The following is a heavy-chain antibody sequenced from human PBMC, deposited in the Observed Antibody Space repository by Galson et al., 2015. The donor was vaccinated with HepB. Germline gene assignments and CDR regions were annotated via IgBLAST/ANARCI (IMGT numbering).Heavy chain of an antibody. D-gene: IGHD2-2*02. Sequence: SVKVSCKASGYTFTGYYMHWVRQAPGQGLEWMGWINPNSGGTNYAQKFQGRVTMTRDTSISTAYMELSRLRSDDTAVYYCARWVDCSSTSCYTLFDYWGQGTLVTVSS. CDR3: ARWVDCSSTSCYTLFDY. V-gene: IGHV1-2*02. CDR2: INPNSGGT. J-gene: IGHJ4*02. CDR1: GYTFTGYY.